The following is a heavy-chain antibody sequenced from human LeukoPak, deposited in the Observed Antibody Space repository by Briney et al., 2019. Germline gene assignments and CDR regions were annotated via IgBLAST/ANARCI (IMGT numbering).Heavy chain of an antibody. CDR3: ARTEYCSSTSCYRWFDP. J-gene: IGHJ5*02. CDR2: ISAYNGST. D-gene: IGHD2-2*01. Sequence: DSLEVSCKASGYTFTSYGISWVRHGPRQGIERMGWISAYNGSTNYAQQLQDRLTMTTDTSTSKAYMELRSLRSDDTAVYYCARTEYCSSTSCYRWFDPWGQGTLVTVSS. V-gene: IGHV1-18*01. CDR1: GYTFTSYG.